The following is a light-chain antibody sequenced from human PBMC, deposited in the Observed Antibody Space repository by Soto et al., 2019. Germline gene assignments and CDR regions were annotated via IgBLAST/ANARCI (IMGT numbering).Light chain of an antibody. J-gene: IGKJ1*01. CDR1: QSVSSSY. Sequence: EIVLTQSPGTLSLSPGERATLSCRASQSVSSSYLAWYQQKPGQAPMLLVYGASSRATGIQDRFSGSGSGTDFTLTISRLEPEDFAVYYCQQYGSSPWTFGQGTKVELK. V-gene: IGKV3-20*01. CDR2: GAS. CDR3: QQYGSSPWT.